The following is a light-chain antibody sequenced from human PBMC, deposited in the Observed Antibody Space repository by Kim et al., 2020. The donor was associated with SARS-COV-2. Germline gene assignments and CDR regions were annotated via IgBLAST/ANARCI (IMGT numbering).Light chain of an antibody. V-gene: IGLV1-51*01. J-gene: IGLJ2*01. CDR3: GTWDSSLSAGV. Sequence: GQKVPISVPGSNSNIGNNYISWCQQRPGTAPNLLIYDINKRPSGIPDRFSGSKSGTAATLGINGLQTGDEADYYCGTWDSSLSAGVFGGGTQLTVL. CDR2: DIN. CDR1: NSNIGNNY.